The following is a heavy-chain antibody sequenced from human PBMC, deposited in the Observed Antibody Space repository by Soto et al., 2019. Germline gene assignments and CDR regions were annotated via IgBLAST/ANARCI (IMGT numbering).Heavy chain of an antibody. J-gene: IGHJ5*02. Sequence: QVQLVQSGAEVKKPGASVKVSCKAPRYIFTAYCMHWVRQAPGQGLEWMGWINTNNGATHYGLSFQGRVTMTRDTSISTAYMELSSLRSDDTAVYYCASHDPGARFDPWGQGTLVIVSS. CDR3: ASHDPGARFDP. V-gene: IGHV1-2*02. D-gene: IGHD1-1*01. CDR2: INTNNGAT. CDR1: RYIFTAYC.